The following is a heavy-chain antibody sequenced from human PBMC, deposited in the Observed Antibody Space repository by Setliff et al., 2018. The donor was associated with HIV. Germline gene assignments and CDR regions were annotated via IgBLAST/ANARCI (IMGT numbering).Heavy chain of an antibody. J-gene: IGHJ3*02. D-gene: IGHD2-2*01. CDR2: ISAYNGNT. CDR3: ARDRGVYCRRTNCYSPVDAFDI. CDR1: GYTLTSYG. V-gene: IGHV1-18*01. Sequence: GASVKVSCKASGYTLTSYGISWVRQAPGQGLEGMGWISAYNGNTNYAQKVQGRVTMTTDTSKSTAYMELRSLRSDDTAVYYCARDRGVYCRRTNCYSPVDAFDIWGQGTMVTVSS.